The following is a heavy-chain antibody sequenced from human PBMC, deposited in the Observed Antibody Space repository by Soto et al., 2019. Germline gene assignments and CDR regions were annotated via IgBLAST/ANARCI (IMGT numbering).Heavy chain of an antibody. CDR3: AIDTYAPYCTNGVCANWFDP. Sequence: PGGSLRLSCAASGFTFSSYAMSWVRQAPGKGLEWVSAISGSGGSTHYADSVKGRFTISRDNAKNSLYLQMNSLRAEDTAVYYCAIDTYAPYCTNGVCANWFDPWGQGTLVTVSS. J-gene: IGHJ5*02. CDR1: GFTFSSYA. CDR2: ISGSGGST. V-gene: IGHV3-23*01. D-gene: IGHD2-8*01.